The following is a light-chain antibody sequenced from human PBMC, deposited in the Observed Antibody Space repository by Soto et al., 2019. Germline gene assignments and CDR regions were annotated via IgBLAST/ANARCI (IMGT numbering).Light chain of an antibody. CDR3: QSYDSTLSARYV. CDR1: SSDVGSYNY. Sequence: QSVLTQPASVSGSPGQSITISCTGTSSDVGSYNYVSWYQQHPGKAPKLMICEVSNRPSGVSNRFSGSKSGNTASLTISGLQAEDEADYYCQSYDSTLSARYVFGTGTKVTVL. V-gene: IGLV2-14*01. CDR2: EVS. J-gene: IGLJ1*01.